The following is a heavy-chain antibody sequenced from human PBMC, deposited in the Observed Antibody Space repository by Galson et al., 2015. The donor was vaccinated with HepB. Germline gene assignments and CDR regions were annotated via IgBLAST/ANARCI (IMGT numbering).Heavy chain of an antibody. J-gene: IGHJ4*02. CDR3: ASHASL. CDR1: GFSFSTYD. CDR2: IGTAGDS. V-gene: IGHV3-13*01. Sequence: SLRLSCAASGFSFSTYDIHWVRQATRKGLDWVSGIGTAGDSHYPGSVKGRFTISREKANTSLCLRMNSLRAGDTAEFHCASHASLCGQGTLVTASS.